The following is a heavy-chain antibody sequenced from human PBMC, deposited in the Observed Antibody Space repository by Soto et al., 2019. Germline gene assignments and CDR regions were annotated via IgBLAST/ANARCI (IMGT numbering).Heavy chain of an antibody. CDR1: GDSVSSNSAA. V-gene: IGHV6-1*01. Sequence: SQTLSLTCAISGDSVSSNSAAWNWIRQSPSRGLEWLGRTYYRSKWYNDYAVSVKSRITINPDTSKNQFSLQLNSVTPEDTAVYYCARARFLAARLSVPYYYYGMDVWAKGPRSPSP. D-gene: IGHD6-6*01. CDR2: TYYRSKWYN. CDR3: ARARFLAARLSVPYYYYGMDV. J-gene: IGHJ6*02.